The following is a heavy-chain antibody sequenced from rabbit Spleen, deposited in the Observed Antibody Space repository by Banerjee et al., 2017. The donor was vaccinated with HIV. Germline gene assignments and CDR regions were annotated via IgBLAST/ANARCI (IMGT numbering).Heavy chain of an antibody. CDR3: ARDTASSFSSYGMDL. V-gene: IGHV1S40*01. D-gene: IGHD8-1*01. CDR1: GFSFGSNYY. CDR2: INSGNSGYT. J-gene: IGHJ6*01. Sequence: QSLEESGGDLVKPGASLTLTCTASGFSFGSNYYMCWVRQAPGKGLEWISCINSGNSGYTYYATRATGRFTCSKTSSTTVTLQMTSLTAADTATYFCARDTASSFSSYGMDLWGQGTLVTVS.